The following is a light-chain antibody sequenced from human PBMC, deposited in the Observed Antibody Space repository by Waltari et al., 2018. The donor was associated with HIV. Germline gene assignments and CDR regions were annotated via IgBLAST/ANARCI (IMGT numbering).Light chain of an antibody. V-gene: IGLV2-8*01. J-gene: IGLJ2*01. Sequence: QSALPQPPSASGSPGQSVTISCTGTSSDIGGFVSWYQQYSCKAPKLMIYEVTKRPSGVPDRFSGSTSGNTASLTVSGLQAEDEADYYCGSYTGDESPDVVFGEGTKLTVL. CDR3: GSYTGDESPDVV. CDR1: SSDIGGF. CDR2: EVT.